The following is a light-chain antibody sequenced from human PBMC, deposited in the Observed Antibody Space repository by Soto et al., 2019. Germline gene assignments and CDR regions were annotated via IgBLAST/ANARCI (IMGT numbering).Light chain of an antibody. Sequence: QSALTQPASVSGSPGQSITIACTGTSSDVGVYNYVSWYQQHPGKAPKLMIYDVSNRPSGVSNRFSGSKSGNTASLTISGLQAEAEADYYCSSYTSSSTLPFGGGTKLAVL. J-gene: IGLJ2*01. V-gene: IGLV2-14*01. CDR3: SSYTSSSTLP. CDR2: DVS. CDR1: SSDVGVYNY.